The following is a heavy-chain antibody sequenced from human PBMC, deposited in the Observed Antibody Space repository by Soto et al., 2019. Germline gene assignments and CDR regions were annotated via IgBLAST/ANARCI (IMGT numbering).Heavy chain of an antibody. CDR1: GFTFSSYA. CDR2: ISGSGGST. V-gene: IGHV3-23*01. Sequence: EVQLLESGGHLVQPGGSLRLSCAASGFTFSSYAMSWVRQAPGKGLEWVSAISGSGGSTYYADSVKGRFTISRDNFKNTLYLQMNSLRAEDTAIYYCANLLGGGTDFDSWGQGTLVTVSS. J-gene: IGHJ4*02. D-gene: IGHD2-15*01. CDR3: ANLLGGGTDFDS.